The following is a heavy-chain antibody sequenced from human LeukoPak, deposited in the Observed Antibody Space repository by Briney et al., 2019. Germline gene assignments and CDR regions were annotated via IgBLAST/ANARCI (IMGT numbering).Heavy chain of an antibody. D-gene: IGHD3-22*01. Sequence: ASVKVSCKASGYTFTSYGISWVRQAPGQGLEWMGWIGAYNGNTNYAQKLQGRVTMTTDTSTSTAYMELRSLRSDDTAVYYCARASYYYDSSGYYVGDHWGQGTLVTVSS. CDR1: GYTFTSYG. J-gene: IGHJ4*02. V-gene: IGHV1-18*01. CDR3: ARASYYYDSSGYYVGDH. CDR2: IGAYNGNT.